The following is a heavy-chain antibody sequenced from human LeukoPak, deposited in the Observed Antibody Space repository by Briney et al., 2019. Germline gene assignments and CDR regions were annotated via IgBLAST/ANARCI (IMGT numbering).Heavy chain of an antibody. Sequence: TSETLSLTCTVSGGSISTSYWSWIRQPPGKGLEWIGNIFYSGSTNYNPSLKSRVTISVGTPKNQFSLKLSSVTAADTAVYYCARLLRYYDSSGYYYPSYFDYWGQGTLVTVSS. CDR1: GGSISTSY. D-gene: IGHD3-22*01. CDR3: ARLLRYYDSSGYYYPSYFDY. J-gene: IGHJ4*02. V-gene: IGHV4-59*08. CDR2: IFYSGST.